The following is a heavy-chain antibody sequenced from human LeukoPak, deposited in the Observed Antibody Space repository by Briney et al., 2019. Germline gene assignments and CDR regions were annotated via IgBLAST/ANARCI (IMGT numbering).Heavy chain of an antibody. CDR1: GGSFSGYY. Sequence: SETLSLTCAVYGGSFSGYYWNWVRQPPGKGLEWIGEVNHSGSTNYNPSLRSRASISVDTSNNKLSLQLNSVTAAESAIYYCARVAYDKVWGIQSAFDIWGQGTVVTVSS. CDR2: VNHSGST. V-gene: IGHV4-34*01. CDR3: ARVAYDKVWGIQSAFDI. J-gene: IGHJ3*02. D-gene: IGHD3-16*01.